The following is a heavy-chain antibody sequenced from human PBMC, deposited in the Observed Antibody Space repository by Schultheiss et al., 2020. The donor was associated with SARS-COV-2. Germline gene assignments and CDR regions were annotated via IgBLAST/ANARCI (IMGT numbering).Heavy chain of an antibody. CDR3: ATWTCGGGSCYNDY. D-gene: IGHD2-15*01. J-gene: IGHJ4*02. CDR1: GFTFSSYA. CDR2: ISSNGGST. Sequence: GGSLRLSCAASGFTFSSYAMHWVRQAPGKGLEYVSAISSNGGSTYYADSVKGRFTISRDNAKNSLYLQMNSLRVEDTSVYYCATWTCGGGSCYNDYWGQGTLVTVSS. V-gene: IGHV3-64*04.